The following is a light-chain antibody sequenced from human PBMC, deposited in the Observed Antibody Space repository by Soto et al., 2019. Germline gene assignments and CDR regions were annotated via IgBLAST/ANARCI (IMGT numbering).Light chain of an antibody. CDR2: GAS. CDR3: QQYNNLPPT. J-gene: IGKJ4*01. V-gene: IGKV3-15*01. CDR1: QSVSSN. Sequence: EIVMTQSPATLSVSPGERATLSCRASQSVSSNLAWYQQKPGQAPRLLIYGASTRATGIPARLSGSGSGTEFTLTISSLQSEDFAVYYCQQYNNLPPTFGGGTKVDIK.